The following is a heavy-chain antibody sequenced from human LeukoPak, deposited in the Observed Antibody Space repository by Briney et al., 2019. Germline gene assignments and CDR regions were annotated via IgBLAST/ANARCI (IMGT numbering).Heavy chain of an antibody. CDR3: ARVGDYYGDYVRFDY. D-gene: IGHD4-17*01. CDR1: GFTFSSYW. J-gene: IGHJ4*02. Sequence: GGFLRLSCAASGFTFSSYWMHWVRQAPGKGLVWVSRINSDGSSTNYADSVKGRFTISRDNAKNTLYLQMNSLRAEDTAVYYCARVGDYYGDYVRFDYWGQGTLVTVSS. V-gene: IGHV3-74*01. CDR2: INSDGSST.